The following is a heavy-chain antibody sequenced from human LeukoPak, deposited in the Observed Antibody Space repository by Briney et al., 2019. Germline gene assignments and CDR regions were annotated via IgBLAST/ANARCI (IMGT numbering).Heavy chain of an antibody. D-gene: IGHD3-10*01. Sequence: SETLSLTCTVSGGSISSYYWSWIRQPAGKGLEWIGRISTSGSTNYNPSLRSRVTISADTSKNHFSLKLTSVTAADTAVYYCARDQTYSGSGIYTYFDYWGQGTLVTVSS. J-gene: IGHJ4*02. CDR2: ISTSGST. V-gene: IGHV4-4*07. CDR3: ARDQTYSGSGIYTYFDY. CDR1: GGSISSYY.